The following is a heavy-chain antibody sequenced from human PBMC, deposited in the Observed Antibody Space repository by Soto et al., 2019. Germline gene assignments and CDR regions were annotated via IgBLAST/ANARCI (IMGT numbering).Heavy chain of an antibody. CDR1: GFSLSNARMG. V-gene: IGHV2-26*01. Sequence: QVTLKESGPVLVKPTETLTLTCTVSGFSLSNARMGVSWIRQPPGKALEWLAHIFSNDEKSYSPSLKSRLTISKDTSKSQVVLTMTNMDPVDTATYYCARIPVSRNSGVWYFDLWGRGTLVTVSS. D-gene: IGHD4-17*01. CDR2: IFSNDEK. CDR3: ARIPVSRNSGVWYFDL. J-gene: IGHJ2*01.